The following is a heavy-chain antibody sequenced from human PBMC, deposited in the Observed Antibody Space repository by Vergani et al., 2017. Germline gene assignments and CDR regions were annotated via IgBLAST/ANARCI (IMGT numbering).Heavy chain of an antibody. CDR3: AHSGRFGYFIDY. V-gene: IGHV2-5*01. D-gene: IGHD6-25*01. J-gene: IGHJ4*02. Sequence: QITLKESGPTLVKPTQTLMLTCTFSGFSLSTSGVGVGWIRQPPGKALEWLALIYWNDDKRYSPSLKSRLTITKDTSKNQVVLTMTNMDPVDTATYYCAHSGRFGYFIDYWGQGTLVTVSS. CDR1: GFSLSTSGVG. CDR2: IYWNDDK.